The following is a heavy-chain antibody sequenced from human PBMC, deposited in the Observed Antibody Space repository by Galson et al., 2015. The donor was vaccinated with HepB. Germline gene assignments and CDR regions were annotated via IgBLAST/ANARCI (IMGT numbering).Heavy chain of an antibody. CDR3: ARPAATGYSSIVPLDY. D-gene: IGHD6-13*01. CDR1: GGTSSSYT. J-gene: IGHJ4*02. V-gene: IGHV1-69*02. Sequence: SVKVSCKASGGTSSSYTISWVRQAPGQGLEWMGRIIPITGIPKYAQRFQGRVTFTADKSTSTAYMELSSLRSEDTAVYYCARPAATGYSSIVPLDYWGQGTLVTVSS. CDR2: IIPITGIP.